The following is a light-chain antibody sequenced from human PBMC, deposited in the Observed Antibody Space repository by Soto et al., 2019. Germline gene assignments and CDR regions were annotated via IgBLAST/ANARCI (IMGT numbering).Light chain of an antibody. J-gene: IGLJ2*01. CDR3: GSYTSSSTVI. CDR2: DVS. Sequence: QSALTQPASVSGSPGPSITISCTGTSSDVGGYNYVSWYQQHPGKAPKLMIYDVSNRPSGVSNRFSGSKSGNTASLTISGLQAEDEADYYCGSYTSSSTVIFGGGTKLTVL. CDR1: SSDVGGYNY. V-gene: IGLV2-14*03.